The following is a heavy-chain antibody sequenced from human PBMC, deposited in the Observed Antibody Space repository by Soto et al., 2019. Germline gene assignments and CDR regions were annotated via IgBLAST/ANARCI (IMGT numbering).Heavy chain of an antibody. CDR1: GYTFFTYD. CDR2: ISTYSGDT. Sequence: GASVKVSCKASGYTFFTYDISWVRQAPGQGLEWMGWISTYSGDTKYAQKFQGRVTKTTDTSTTTAYLELRSLRSDDTAVYYCARHHGPTTSENWFDPWGQGTLVTVSS. CDR3: ARHHGPTTSENWFDP. V-gene: IGHV1-18*01. D-gene: IGHD5-12*01. J-gene: IGHJ5*02.